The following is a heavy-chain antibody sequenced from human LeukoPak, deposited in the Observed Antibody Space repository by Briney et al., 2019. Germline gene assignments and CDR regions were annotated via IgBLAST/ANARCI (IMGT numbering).Heavy chain of an antibody. Sequence: ASVKVSCKASGYTFTSYYMHWVRQAPGQGLEWMGIINPSGGSTSYAQKFQGRVTMTRDMSTSTVYMDMSRLTSDDTAVYYCARDWPGISLHFDLWGRGTLITVSS. J-gene: IGHJ2*01. CDR1: GYTFTSYY. CDR2: INPSGGST. D-gene: IGHD2-15*01. V-gene: IGHV1-46*01. CDR3: ARDWPGISLHFDL.